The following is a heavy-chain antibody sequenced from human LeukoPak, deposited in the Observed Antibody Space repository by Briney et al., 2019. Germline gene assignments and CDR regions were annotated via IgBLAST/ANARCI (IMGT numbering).Heavy chain of an antibody. J-gene: IGHJ4*02. CDR3: ARASGSYSNFDY. D-gene: IGHD1-26*01. V-gene: IGHV3-30*19. Sequence: YPGGSLRLSCAASGFTFSSYGMHWVRQAPGKGLEWVGVITFDGNKKYFADSVRGRFTISRDNSKKTLYLQMSSLRNDDTAVYYCARASGSYSNFDYWGQGTLVTVSS. CDR1: GFTFSSYG. CDR2: ITFDGNKK.